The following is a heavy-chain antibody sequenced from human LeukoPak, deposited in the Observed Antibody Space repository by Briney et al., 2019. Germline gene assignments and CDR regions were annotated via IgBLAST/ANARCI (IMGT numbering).Heavy chain of an antibody. CDR1: GFTFNTYW. V-gene: IGHV3-74*01. Sequence: GGSLRLSCAASGFTFNTYWMNWVRQVPGKGLVWVSSMNGDGSNTVYADSVKGRFTISRDNAKNTLYLQMNSLRAEDTSLYFCARLDFGDSIDYWGQGALVTVSS. CDR3: ARLDFGDSIDY. J-gene: IGHJ4*02. CDR2: MNGDGSNT. D-gene: IGHD4-17*01.